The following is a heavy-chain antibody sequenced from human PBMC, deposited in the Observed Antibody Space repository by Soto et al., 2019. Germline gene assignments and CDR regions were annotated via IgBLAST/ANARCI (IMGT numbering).Heavy chain of an antibody. CDR2: IKQDGSEK. CDR1: GFTFSSYW. D-gene: IGHD2-15*01. Sequence: EVQLVESGGGLVQPGGSLRLSCAASGFTFSSYWMSWVRQAPGKGLEWVANIKQDGSEKYYVDSVKGRFTISRDNAKNSLYLQMNSLRAEDTAVYYCAREADSGYYYMDVWGKGTTLTVSS. CDR3: AREADSGYYYMDV. J-gene: IGHJ6*03. V-gene: IGHV3-7*01.